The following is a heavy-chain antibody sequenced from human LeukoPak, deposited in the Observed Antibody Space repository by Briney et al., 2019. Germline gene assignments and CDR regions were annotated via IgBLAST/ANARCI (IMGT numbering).Heavy chain of an antibody. CDR3: ARVRFPADC. Sequence: PGGSLRLSCAASGFTFETYWMSWVRQASGKGLEWLANIKHDGSEKYYVDSVKGRFTISRDNAKDSLYLHMNSLRVEDTAVYYCARVRFPADCWGQGTLVTVSS. V-gene: IGHV3-7*01. CDR2: IKHDGSEK. D-gene: IGHD2-2*01. CDR1: GFTFETYW. J-gene: IGHJ4*02.